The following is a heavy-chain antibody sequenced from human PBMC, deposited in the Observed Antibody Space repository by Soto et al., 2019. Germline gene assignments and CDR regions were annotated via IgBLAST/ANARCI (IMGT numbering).Heavy chain of an antibody. D-gene: IGHD3-22*01. J-gene: IGHJ3*02. CDR3: AXARYYYDSSRYDDAFDI. V-gene: IGHV3-7*01. Sequence: GGSLRLSCAASGFTFSIYWMSWVRQAPGKGLEWVANIKQDGSEKYYVDSVKGRFTISRDNAKNSLYLQMNSLRAEDTAVYYCAXARYYYDSSRYDDAFDIWGQGTMVTVSS. CDR1: GFTFSIYW. CDR2: IKQDGSEK.